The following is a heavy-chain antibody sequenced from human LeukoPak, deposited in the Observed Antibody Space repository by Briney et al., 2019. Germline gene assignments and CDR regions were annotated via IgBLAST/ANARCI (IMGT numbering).Heavy chain of an antibody. J-gene: IGHJ6*02. CDR2: ISSSGSPI. Sequence: PGGSLRLSCAASGFTFSSYSMNWVRQAPGKGLEWVSYISSSGSPIYYADSVRGRFTISRDNSKNTLYLQMNSLRVEDTAVYYCARVFNIAAEDGYGMDVWGQGTTVTVSS. V-gene: IGHV3-48*01. CDR1: GFTFSSYS. D-gene: IGHD6-13*01. CDR3: ARVFNIAAEDGYGMDV.